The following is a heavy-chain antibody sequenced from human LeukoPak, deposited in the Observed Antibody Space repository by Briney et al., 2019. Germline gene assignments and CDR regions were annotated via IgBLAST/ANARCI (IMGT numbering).Heavy chain of an antibody. J-gene: IGHJ4*02. CDR1: GFTFNRYS. CDR2: ISSTSSTI. V-gene: IGHV3-48*04. CDR3: ARDFYGDYYFDY. D-gene: IGHD7-27*01. Sequence: PGGSLRLSCAASGFTFNRYSMTWVRQAPGMGLEWLSYISSTSSTIYYADSVRGRFTISRDNAKNSLYLQVNSLRAEDTAVYYCARDFYGDYYFDYWGQGTLVTVSS.